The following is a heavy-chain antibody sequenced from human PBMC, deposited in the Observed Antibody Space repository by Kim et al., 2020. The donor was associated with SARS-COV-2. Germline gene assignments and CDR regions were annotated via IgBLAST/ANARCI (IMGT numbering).Heavy chain of an antibody. J-gene: IGHJ4*02. CDR1: GGSFSGYY. Sequence: SETLSLTCAVYGGSFSGYYWSWIRLPPGKGLEWIGEINPRGSTNYNPSLKSRVTISEDTSKNQFSLKLSSVTAADTAVYYCARGRVVANNEKGVYFDYWGQGAPVTVSS. CDR3: ARGRVVANNEKGVYFDY. V-gene: IGHV4-34*01. CDR2: INPRGST. D-gene: IGHD5-12*01.